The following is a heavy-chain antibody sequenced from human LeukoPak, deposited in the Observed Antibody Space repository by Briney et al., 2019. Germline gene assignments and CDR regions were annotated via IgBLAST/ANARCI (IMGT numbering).Heavy chain of an antibody. CDR3: AGGGAYNWNFEGALDY. CDR2: IIPIFGTA. J-gene: IGHJ4*02. V-gene: IGHV1-69*05. D-gene: IGHD1-7*01. CDR1: GGTFTSYA. Sequence: GSTVKVSCKASGGTFTSYAISWVRQAPGQGLEWMGGIIPIFGTANYAQKFQGRVTINTDESTSAAYMELSSLRDEGTAGCFCAGGGAYNWNFEGALDYRGQGTLVTVSS.